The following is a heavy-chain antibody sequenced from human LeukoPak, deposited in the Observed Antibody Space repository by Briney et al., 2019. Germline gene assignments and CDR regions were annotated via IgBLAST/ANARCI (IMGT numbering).Heavy chain of an antibody. V-gene: IGHV3-21*01. J-gene: IGHJ5*02. Sequence: PSETLSLTCTVSGGSISSSSYYWGWIRQPPGKGLEWVSSISSSSSYIYYADSVKGRFTISRDNAKNSLYLQMNSLRAEDTAVYYCARDSSGTTEFDPWGQGTLVTVSS. CDR3: ARDSSGTTEFDP. CDR2: ISSSSSYI. CDR1: GGSISSSS. D-gene: IGHD1-7*01.